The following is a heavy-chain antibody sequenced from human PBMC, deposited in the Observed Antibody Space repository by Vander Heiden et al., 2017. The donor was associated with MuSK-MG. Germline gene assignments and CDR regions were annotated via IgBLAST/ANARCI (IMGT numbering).Heavy chain of an antibody. J-gene: IGHJ4*02. CDR2: INTNTGNP. CDR1: GYTFTSYA. CDR3: ARGGYNWGGGGYFDY. D-gene: IGHD3-16*01. V-gene: IGHV7-4-1*02. Sequence: QVQLVQSGSELKKPGASVTVSCKASGYTFTSYAMNWVRQAPGQGTEWRGGINTNTGNPTYAQGFTGRFVFSLDTSVSTAYLQIRSLKAEDTAVYYCARGGYNWGGGGYFDYWGQGTLGTVSS.